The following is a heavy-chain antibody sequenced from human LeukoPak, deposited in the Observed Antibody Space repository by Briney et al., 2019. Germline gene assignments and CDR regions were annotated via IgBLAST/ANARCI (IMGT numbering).Heavy chain of an antibody. V-gene: IGHV3-21*01. Sequence: PGGSLRLSCAASGFTFSSYSMNWVRQAPGKGLEWVSSISSSGSYIYSADSVKGRFTISRDNAKNSLYLQMNSVRAEDTAVYYCARDLVGGWDDSSGYYYGYFDYWGQGTLVTVSS. CDR3: ARDLVGGWDDSSGYYYGYFDY. J-gene: IGHJ4*02. D-gene: IGHD3-22*01. CDR1: GFTFSSYS. CDR2: ISSSGSYI.